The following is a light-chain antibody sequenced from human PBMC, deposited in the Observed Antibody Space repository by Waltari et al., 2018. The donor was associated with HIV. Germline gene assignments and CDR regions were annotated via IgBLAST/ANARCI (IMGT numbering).Light chain of an antibody. Sequence: QSALTQPASVSGSPGQSITISCTGTNSYIGKYNLVSWYQRHPGKVPKFLIFEFSTRPSVGSHRFSGSKADNTASLTISGLQSEDESGYYCSAYASGNTYVFGTGTSVT. V-gene: IGLV2-23*02. J-gene: IGLJ1*01. CDR3: SAYASGNTYV. CDR2: EFS. CDR1: NSYIGKYNL.